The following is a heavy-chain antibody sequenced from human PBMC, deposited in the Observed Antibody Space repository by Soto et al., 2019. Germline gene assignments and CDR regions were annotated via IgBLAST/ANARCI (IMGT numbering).Heavy chain of an antibody. D-gene: IGHD3-16*01. J-gene: IGHJ4*02. CDR2: IYYSGNT. CDR3: AREGGESSDGLYYFDS. Sequence: SETVSLTCTVSGGSTSSDNYGSGIRQPPGKGLEWIGHIYYSGNTDYNPSLKSRLAISIATSKNHFSLKLSSVTAADTAVYFCAREGGESSDGLYYFDSWGQGSLVTVSS. V-gene: IGHV4-30-4*01. CDR1: GGSTSSDNY.